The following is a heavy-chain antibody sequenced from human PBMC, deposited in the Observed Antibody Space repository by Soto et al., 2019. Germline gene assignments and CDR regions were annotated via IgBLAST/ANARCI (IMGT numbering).Heavy chain of an antibody. V-gene: IGHV3-23*01. D-gene: IGHD6-25*01. J-gene: IGHJ4*02. CDR3: AYTKGIAAYYFDY. CDR1: GFTFSSYA. CDR2: ISGSGGST. Sequence: LRLSCAASGFTFSSYAMSWVRQAPGKGLEWVSAISGSGGSTYYADSVKGRFTISRDNSKNTLYLQMNSLRAEDTAVYYCAYTKGIAAYYFDYWGQGTLVTVSS.